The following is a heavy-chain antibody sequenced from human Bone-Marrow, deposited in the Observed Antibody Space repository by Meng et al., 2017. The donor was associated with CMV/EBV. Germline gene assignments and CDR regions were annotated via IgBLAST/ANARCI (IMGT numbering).Heavy chain of an antibody. V-gene: IGHV3-23*01. CDR2: ISTSGSNT. CDR1: GFTFSGYA. D-gene: IGHD3-16*01. Sequence: SCAASGFTFSGYAMRWVRQAPGKGLEWVSAISTSGSNTYYADSVKGRFTISRDNSKNTLSLQMNSLRAEDTAVYYCARRGGGFYFDYWGQGTLVTVSS. J-gene: IGHJ4*02. CDR3: ARRGGGFYFDY.